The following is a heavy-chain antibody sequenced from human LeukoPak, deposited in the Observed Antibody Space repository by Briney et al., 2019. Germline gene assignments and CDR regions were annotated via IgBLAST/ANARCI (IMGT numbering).Heavy chain of an antibody. D-gene: IGHD2-15*01. Sequence: ASVKVSCKAFGYTFTSNYMHWVRQAPGQEPEWMGVISPSGGSTTYAQKFQGRVTLTRDTSISTAYMELSRLRSDDTAVYYCARAVVVLESWGQGTLVTVSS. CDR1: GYTFTSNY. J-gene: IGHJ5*01. CDR3: ARAVVVLES. V-gene: IGHV1-46*01. CDR2: ISPSGGST.